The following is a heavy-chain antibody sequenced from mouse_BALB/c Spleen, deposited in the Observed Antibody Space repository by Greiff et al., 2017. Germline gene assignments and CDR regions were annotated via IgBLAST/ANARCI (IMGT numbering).Heavy chain of an antibody. J-gene: IGHJ4*01. D-gene: IGHD4-1*01. Sequence: EVQGVESGGGLVQPGGSLKLSCAASGFTFSSYGMSWVRQTPDKRLELVATINSNGGSTYYPDSVKGRFTISRDNAKNTLYLQMSSLKSEDTAMYYCARRKNWDDYAMDYWGQGTSVTVSS. V-gene: IGHV5-6-3*01. CDR1: GFTFSSYG. CDR3: ARRKNWDDYAMDY. CDR2: INSNGGST.